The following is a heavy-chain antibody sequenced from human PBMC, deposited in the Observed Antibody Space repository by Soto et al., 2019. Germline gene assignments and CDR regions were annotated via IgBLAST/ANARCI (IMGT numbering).Heavy chain of an antibody. CDR3: ARDLEGSGSHWLGYNYYAMDV. CDR1: GFTISDYY. Sequence: GGSLRLSCAASGFTISDYYMTWIRQAPGKGLEWVSYISSEGTTTYYADSVRDRFSISLDNAKNSVYLQMNSLRADDSGVYYCARDLEGSGSHWLGYNYYAMDVWGQETTVTVLL. CDR2: ISSEGTTT. J-gene: IGHJ6*02. D-gene: IGHD3-10*01. V-gene: IGHV3-11*01.